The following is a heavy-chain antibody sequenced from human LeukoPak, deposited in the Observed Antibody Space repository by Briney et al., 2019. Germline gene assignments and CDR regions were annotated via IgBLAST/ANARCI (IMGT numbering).Heavy chain of an antibody. Sequence: SETLSLTCAVYGGSFSGSYWSWIRHPPGKGREWIGEINHSGSPNYNPSLKSRVTISVDTSKNQFSLKLSSVTAADTAVYYCARIRSGAMVRGVMAGVYYFDYWGQGTLVTVSS. D-gene: IGHD3-10*01. V-gene: IGHV4-34*01. J-gene: IGHJ4*02. CDR1: GGSFSGSY. CDR2: INHSGSP. CDR3: ARIRSGAMVRGVMAGVYYFDY.